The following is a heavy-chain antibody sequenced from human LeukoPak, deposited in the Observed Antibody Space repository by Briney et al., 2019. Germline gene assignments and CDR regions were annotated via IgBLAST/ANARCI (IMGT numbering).Heavy chain of an antibody. V-gene: IGHV1-2*02. CDR2: INPNSGGT. CDR1: GYTFTGYY. Sequence: ASAKVSCKASGYTFTGYYMHWVRQAPGQGLEWMGWINPNSGGTNYAQTFQGRVTMTRDTSISTAYMELSRLRSEDTALYYCAREGSMIVVVITTPGAFDIWGQGTMVTVSS. CDR3: AREGSMIVVVITTPGAFDI. D-gene: IGHD3-22*01. J-gene: IGHJ3*02.